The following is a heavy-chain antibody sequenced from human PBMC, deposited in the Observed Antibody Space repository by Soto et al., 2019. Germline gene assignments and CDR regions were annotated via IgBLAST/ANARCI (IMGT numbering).Heavy chain of an antibody. CDR1: GGSFSGYY. J-gene: IGHJ5*02. D-gene: IGHD2-15*01. CDR3: ARSGGSWANNWFDP. CDR2: TNHSGST. V-gene: IGHV4-34*01. Sequence: PSETLSLTCAVYGGSFSGYYWSWIRQPPGKGLEWIGETNHSGSTNYNPSLKSRVTISVDTSKNQFSLKLSSVTAADTAVYYCARSGGSWANNWFDPWGQGTLVTVSS.